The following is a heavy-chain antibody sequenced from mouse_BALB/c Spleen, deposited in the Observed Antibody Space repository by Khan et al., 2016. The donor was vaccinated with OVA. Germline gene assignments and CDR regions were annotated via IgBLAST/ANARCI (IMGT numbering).Heavy chain of an antibody. Sequence: VHLVESGAELARPGASVKMSCKASGYTFTSYTIHWIKKRPGQGLEWIGYINPSNGYTNYNQKFKDKATLTTDNSSTTDYLQLSSLTSDDSAVYNCVRDGAYHRNDGWFAYWGQGTLVTVSA. CDR2: INPSNGYT. D-gene: IGHD2-14*01. CDR3: VRDGAYHRNDGWFAY. J-gene: IGHJ3*01. V-gene: IGHV1-4*01. CDR1: GYTFTSYT.